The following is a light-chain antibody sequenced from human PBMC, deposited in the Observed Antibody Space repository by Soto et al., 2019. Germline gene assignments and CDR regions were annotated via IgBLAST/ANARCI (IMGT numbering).Light chain of an antibody. CDR2: LGS. CDR1: QSLLQSNGYNY. J-gene: IGKJ1*01. Sequence: DIVMTQSPLSLPVTPGESASISCRSSQSLLQSNGYNYLDWYLQKPGQSPQLLIYLGSNRASGVHDRFSGSGSGTDFTLKISRVEAEEVGVYYCMQALQTPPWTFGQGTKVEIK. CDR3: MQALQTPPWT. V-gene: IGKV2-28*01.